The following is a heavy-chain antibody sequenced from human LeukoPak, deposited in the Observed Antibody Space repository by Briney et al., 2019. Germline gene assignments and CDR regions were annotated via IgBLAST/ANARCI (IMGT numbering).Heavy chain of an antibody. V-gene: IGHV4-39*01. D-gene: IGHD3-10*01. CDR3: AKHYGSGSYGYYYDYGMDV. CDR2: IYYSGST. CDR1: GGSIRSSSYY. J-gene: IGHJ6*02. Sequence: SETLSLTCTVSGGSIRSSSYYWGWIRQPPGKGLEWIERIYYSGSTYYNPSLKSRVTISVDTSKNQSSLKLSSVTAADTAVYYCAKHYGSGSYGYYYDYGMDVWGQGTTVTVSS.